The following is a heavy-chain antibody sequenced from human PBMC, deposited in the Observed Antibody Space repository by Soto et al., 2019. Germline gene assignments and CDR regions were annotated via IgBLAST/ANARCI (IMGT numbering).Heavy chain of an antibody. CDR2: MRGKAYGGTT. J-gene: IGHJ4*02. CDR1: FGVSA. CDR3: TRVASQWETFPYCFEY. V-gene: IGHV3-49*04. Sequence: FGVSALAWVRQAPGKGLESVGFMRGKAYGGTTEYAASVRGRFVISRDDSKSIVYLQMNSLEIEDTGVYYCTRVASQWETFPYCFEYSGLEARVTVS. D-gene: IGHD1-26*01.